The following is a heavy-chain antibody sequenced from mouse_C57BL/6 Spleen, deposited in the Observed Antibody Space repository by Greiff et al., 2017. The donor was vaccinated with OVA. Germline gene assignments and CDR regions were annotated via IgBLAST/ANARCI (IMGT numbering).Heavy chain of an antibody. D-gene: IGHD2-1*01. CDR2: LSTLASSI. Sequence: EVKVEESGGGLVQPGGSLKLSCAASGFTFSDYGMAWVRQAPRQGPEWVAFLSTLASSIYYADNVTGRVTISRENAKNTLYLEMSSLRSEDTAMYYCARQPYGNSAYYAMDYWGQGTSVTVSS. J-gene: IGHJ4*01. CDR3: ARQPYGNSAYYAMDY. CDR1: GFTFSDYG. V-gene: IGHV5-15*04.